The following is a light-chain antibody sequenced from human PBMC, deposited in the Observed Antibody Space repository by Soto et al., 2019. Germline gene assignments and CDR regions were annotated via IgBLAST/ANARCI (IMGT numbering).Light chain of an antibody. Sequence: ALTQPASVSGSPGQSITISCTGTSSDVGGYNYVSWYQQHPGKAPKLMIFEVSNRPSGVSNRFSGSKSGNMASLTISGLQAEDEADYYCSSYTSSSHVVFGEGTKLTVL. V-gene: IGLV2-14*01. J-gene: IGLJ2*01. CDR1: SSDVGGYNY. CDR3: SSYTSSSHVV. CDR2: EVS.